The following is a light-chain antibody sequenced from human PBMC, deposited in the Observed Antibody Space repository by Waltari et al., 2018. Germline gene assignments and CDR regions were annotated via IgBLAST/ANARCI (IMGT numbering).Light chain of an antibody. Sequence: QSALTQPASVSGSPGQSITTPCPGTTSDVGRYNFVPWYQHYPGKAPKLMIYEGNKRPSGVSDRFSGSKSGKTASLTISGLQAEDESDYYCCSYAGSRTLVFGGGTKLTVL. CDR2: EGN. J-gene: IGLJ2*01. CDR1: TSDVGRYNF. V-gene: IGLV2-23*01. CDR3: CSYAGSRTLV.